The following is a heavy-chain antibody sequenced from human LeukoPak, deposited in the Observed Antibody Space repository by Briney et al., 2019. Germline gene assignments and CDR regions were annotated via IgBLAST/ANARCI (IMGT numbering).Heavy chain of an antibody. Sequence: GASVKVSCXASGYTFTGYYMHWVRQAPGQGLEWMGRINPNSGGTNYAQKFQGRVTMTRDTSISTAYMELSRLRSDDTAVYYCARARGTSGSYFREDFDYWGQGTLVTVSS. CDR1: GYTFTGYY. V-gene: IGHV1-2*06. CDR3: ARARGTSGSYFREDFDY. CDR2: INPNSGGT. D-gene: IGHD3-10*01. J-gene: IGHJ4*02.